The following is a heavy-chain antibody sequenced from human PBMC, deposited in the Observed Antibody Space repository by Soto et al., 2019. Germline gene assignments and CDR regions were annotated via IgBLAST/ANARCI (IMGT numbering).Heavy chain of an antibody. D-gene: IGHD2-21*02. Sequence: QVQVVQPGPEVRHPGTSVKVSCKTSGFTFTNSAVQWVRQARGQRLEWIGWIIVGSGNTNNLQKLQGRITITRDTSTGTAYMELSGLTSDDTAVYYCAAELYSGGDCCHFDYWGQGTLVTVSS. CDR3: AAELYSGGDCCHFDY. J-gene: IGHJ4*02. V-gene: IGHV1-58*03. CDR2: IIVGSGNT. CDR1: GFTFTNSA.